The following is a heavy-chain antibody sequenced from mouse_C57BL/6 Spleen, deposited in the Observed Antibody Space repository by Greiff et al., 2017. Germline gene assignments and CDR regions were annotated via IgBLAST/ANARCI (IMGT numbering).Heavy chain of an antibody. V-gene: IGHV1-53*01. CDR3: ARGRTTVVAPFDY. CDR2: INPSNGGT. CDR1: GYTFTSYW. D-gene: IGHD1-1*01. Sequence: QVQLQQPGTELVKPGASVKLSCKASGYTFTSYWMHWVKQRPGQGLEWIGNINPSNGGTNYNEKFKSKDTLTVDKSSSTAYMQLSSLTSEDSAVYYCARGRTTVVAPFDYWGQGTTLTVSS. J-gene: IGHJ2*01.